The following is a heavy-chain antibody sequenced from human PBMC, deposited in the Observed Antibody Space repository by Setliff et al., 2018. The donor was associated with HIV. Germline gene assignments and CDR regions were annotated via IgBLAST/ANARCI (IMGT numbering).Heavy chain of an antibody. CDR3: ARRESYYDILTGPAFDAFDI. V-gene: IGHV4-61*09. J-gene: IGHJ3*02. CDR2: IHTSGDT. D-gene: IGHD3-9*01. Sequence: SETLSLTCSVSGGSIRSRSYYWSWIRQPAGKGLEWIGHIHTSGDTDYSPSLNSRVTISIDTSKKQFSLKLSSVTAADTAMYYCARRESYYDILTGPAFDAFDIWGQGTMVTVSS. CDR1: GGSIRSRSYY.